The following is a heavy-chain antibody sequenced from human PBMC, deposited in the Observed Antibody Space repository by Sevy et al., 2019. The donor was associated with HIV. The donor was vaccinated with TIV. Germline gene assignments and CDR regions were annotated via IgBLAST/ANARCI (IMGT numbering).Heavy chain of an antibody. J-gene: IGHJ4*02. V-gene: IGHV3-23*01. CDR1: GFPFYDYS. CDR2: LSFGCGKI. Sequence: GESLKISCAASGFPFYDYSMSWIRQAPGKGLEWVATLSFGCGKINYADSVKGRFTISRDNSKNSFYLQMDNLRVEDTALYYCAREGCTRPHDYWGQGTRVTVSS. D-gene: IGHD2-8*01. CDR3: AREGCTRPHDY.